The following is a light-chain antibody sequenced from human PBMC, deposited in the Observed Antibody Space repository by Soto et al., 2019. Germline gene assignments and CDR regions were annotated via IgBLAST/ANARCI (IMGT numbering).Light chain of an antibody. CDR2: KAS. J-gene: IGKJ1*01. CDR1: QTIDSW. Sequence: DIQLTQSPSTLSASVVERFTIXFRASQTIDSWLAWYQQKPGKAPKLLIYKASTLKSGVPSRFSGSGSGTEFTLTISSLQPDEFATYYCQHYNSYSEAFGQGTKVDIK. V-gene: IGKV1-5*03. CDR3: QHYNSYSEA.